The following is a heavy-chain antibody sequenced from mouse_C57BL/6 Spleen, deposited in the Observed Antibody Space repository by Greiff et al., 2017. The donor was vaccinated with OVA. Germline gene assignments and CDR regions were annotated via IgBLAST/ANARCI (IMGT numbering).Heavy chain of an antibody. D-gene: IGHD2-1*01. J-gene: IGHJ3*01. CDR2: IDPDTGGT. CDR1: GYTFTDYE. V-gene: IGHV1-15*01. CDR3: TRTCYYGNYVWFAY. Sequence: QVQLQQSGAELVRPGASVTLSCKASGYTFTDYEMHWVKQTPVHGLEWIGAIDPDTGGTAYNQKFKGKAILTADKSSSTAYMELRSLTSEDSAVYYCTRTCYYGNYVWFAYWGQGTLVTVSA.